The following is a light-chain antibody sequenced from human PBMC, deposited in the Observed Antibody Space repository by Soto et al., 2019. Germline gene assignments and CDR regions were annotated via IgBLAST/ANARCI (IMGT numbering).Light chain of an antibody. Sequence: EIVMTPSPATLSVSPGERATLSCRASQSVGSHLAWFQQKPGQAPRLLIYGASSRATGIPDRFSGSGSGTDFTLTISRLEPEDFAVYYCQQYGSSPRTFGQGTKVDIK. CDR3: QQYGSSPRT. V-gene: IGKV3-20*01. J-gene: IGKJ1*01. CDR2: GAS. CDR1: QSVGSH.